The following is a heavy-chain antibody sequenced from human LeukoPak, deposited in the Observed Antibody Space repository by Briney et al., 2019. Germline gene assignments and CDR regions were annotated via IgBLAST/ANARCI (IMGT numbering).Heavy chain of an antibody. CDR3: AREACGIAAAWPEGIVWFDP. Sequence: GASVKVSCKASGYTFTSYGISWVRQAPGQGLEWMGWINPNSGGTNYAQKFQGRVTMTRDTSISTAYMELSRLRSDDTAAYYCAREACGIAAAWPEGIVWFDPWGQGTLVTVSS. D-gene: IGHD6-13*01. CDR2: INPNSGGT. V-gene: IGHV1-2*02. J-gene: IGHJ5*02. CDR1: GYTFTSYG.